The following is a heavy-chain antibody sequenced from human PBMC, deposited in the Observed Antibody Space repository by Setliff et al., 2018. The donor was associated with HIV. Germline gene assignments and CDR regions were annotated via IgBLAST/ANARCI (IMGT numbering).Heavy chain of an antibody. J-gene: IGHJ4*02. D-gene: IGHD3-22*01. Sequence: GESLRISCKGSGYSFSSYWIGWVRQMPGKGLEFMGLLYPADSNIRYSPSFQGHVTISADKSISTAYLQWSSLKASDTAIYYCARLGDDNSGYYQFWGQGTLVTVSS. CDR1: GYSFSSYW. V-gene: IGHV5-51*01. CDR2: LYPADSNI. CDR3: ARLGDDNSGYYQF.